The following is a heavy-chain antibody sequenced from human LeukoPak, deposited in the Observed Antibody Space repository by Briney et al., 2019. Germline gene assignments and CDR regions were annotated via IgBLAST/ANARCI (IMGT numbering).Heavy chain of an antibody. Sequence: SETLSLTCTVSGGSISSYYWSWIRQPAGKGLEWIGRIYTSGSTNYNPSLKSRVTMSVDTSKNQFSLKLSSVTAADTAVYYCARDRYYYGSGDMDVWAKGPRSPSP. CDR3: ARDRYYYGSGDMDV. D-gene: IGHD3-10*01. CDR2: IYTSGST. V-gene: IGHV4-4*07. CDR1: GGSISSYY. J-gene: IGHJ6*03.